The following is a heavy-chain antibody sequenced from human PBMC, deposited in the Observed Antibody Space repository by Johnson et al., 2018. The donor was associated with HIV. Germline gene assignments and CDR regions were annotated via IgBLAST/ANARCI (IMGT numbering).Heavy chain of an antibody. CDR1: GFTFRNYL. CDR3: ARSKDCSGGSCPDGFDI. V-gene: IGHV3-7*01. D-gene: IGHD2-15*01. Sequence: VQLVESGGGLVQPGGSLRLSCAASGFTFRNYLMSWVRQAPGKGLEWVANIKEDGSEKFYVDSVKGRFTISRDNAKNSLYLQMNSLRAEDTAVYYCARSKDCSGGSCPDGFDIWGQGTMVIVS. J-gene: IGHJ3*02. CDR2: IKEDGSEK.